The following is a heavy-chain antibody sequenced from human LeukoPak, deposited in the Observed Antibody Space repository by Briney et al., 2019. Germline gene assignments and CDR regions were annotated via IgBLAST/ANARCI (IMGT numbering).Heavy chain of an antibody. D-gene: IGHD6-19*01. CDR2: ISGGGST. CDR1: GFTFSSYA. Sequence: GGSLRLSCAASGFTFSSYAMSWVRQAPGKGLQWVSAISGGGSTYYADSVKGRFTVSRDNSKNTLYLQMNSLRADDTAVYNCAKRRYSSGWAFDYWGQGTLVTVSS. CDR3: AKRRYSSGWAFDY. J-gene: IGHJ4*02. V-gene: IGHV3-23*01.